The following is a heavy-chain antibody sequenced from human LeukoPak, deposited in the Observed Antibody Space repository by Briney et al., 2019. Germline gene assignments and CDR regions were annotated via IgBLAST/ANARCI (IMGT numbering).Heavy chain of an antibody. CDR1: EFTFSSYS. J-gene: IGHJ4*02. D-gene: IGHD5-24*01. CDR2: ITNSGNSK. CDR3: ARDLHNWPD. Sequence: GGCLTLSCAASEFTFSSYSMNWVRQAPGKGLEWVSYITNSGNSKSYADSVKGRFTISRDNAKNTLHLQVHRLRAEDTAVYYCARDLHNWPDWGQGTLVTVSS. V-gene: IGHV3-48*04.